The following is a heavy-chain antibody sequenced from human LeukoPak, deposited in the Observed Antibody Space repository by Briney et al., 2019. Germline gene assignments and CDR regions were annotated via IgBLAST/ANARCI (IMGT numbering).Heavy chain of an antibody. CDR3: ARGVDTYGDYEPDGDAFDI. CDR2: IYYSGST. Sequence: PSDTLSLTCAVSGYSISSSNYWAWIRQPPGKGLEWIGHIYYSGSTYYNPSLKSRVTISVDRSKNQFSLKLSSVTAADTAVYYCARGVDTYGDYEPDGDAFDIWGQGTMVTVSS. D-gene: IGHD4-17*01. V-gene: IGHV4-28*03. J-gene: IGHJ3*02. CDR1: GYSISSSNY.